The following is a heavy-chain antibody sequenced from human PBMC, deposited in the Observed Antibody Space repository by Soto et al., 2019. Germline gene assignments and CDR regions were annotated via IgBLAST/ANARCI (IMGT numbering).Heavy chain of an antibody. CDR1: GLSLSIFA. CDR3: AKGPYASSGHSLYNFES. D-gene: IGHD3-22*01. V-gene: IGHV3-23*01. CDR2: ISGGGGNT. Sequence: VGSLRLSCSASGLSLSIFAMRWVRQAPGKGLEWVSTISGGGGNTYYADSVKGRFTISRDNSNSTLYLQLNSLRAEDTAVYYCAKGPYASSGHSLYNFESWCQGALVTV. J-gene: IGHJ4*02.